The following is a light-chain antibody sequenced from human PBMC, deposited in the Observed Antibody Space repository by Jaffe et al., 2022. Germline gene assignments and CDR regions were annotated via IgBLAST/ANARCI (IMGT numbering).Light chain of an antibody. V-gene: IGKV3-20*01. CDR1: QSVNSNY. CDR3: QQYDYLPRFT. Sequence: EIVLTQSPGTLSLSPGERATLSCRASQSVNSNYLTWYQQKPGQAPRLLIYSASSRATGVPDRFSGSGSGTDFTLTISRLEPEDFAVYYCQQYDYLPRFTFGPGTKVDI. CDR2: SAS. J-gene: IGKJ3*01.